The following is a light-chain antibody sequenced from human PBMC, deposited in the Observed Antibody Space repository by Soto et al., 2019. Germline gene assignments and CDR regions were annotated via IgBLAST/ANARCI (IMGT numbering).Light chain of an antibody. CDR3: AAWDDSLNGYV. Sequence: QSVLTQPPSASGTPGQRVTISCSRSSSNIGSNTVSWYQQLPGTAPKLLIYSSNQRPSGVPDRFSGSKSGTSASLAISGLQSEDEADYYCAAWDDSLNGYVFGTGTKLTVL. J-gene: IGLJ1*01. V-gene: IGLV1-44*01. CDR2: SSN. CDR1: SSNIGSNT.